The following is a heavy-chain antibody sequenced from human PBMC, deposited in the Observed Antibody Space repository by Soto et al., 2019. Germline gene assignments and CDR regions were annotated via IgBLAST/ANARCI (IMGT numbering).Heavy chain of an antibody. Sequence: QVQLVESGGGVVQPGRSLRLSCAASGFTFSSYGMHWVRQAPGKGLEWVAVISYDGSNKYYADSVKGRFTISRDNSKNTLYLQMNSLRAEDTAVYYCAKDWAGWELMPYYGMDVWGQGTTVTVSS. CDR3: AKDWAGWELMPYYGMDV. CDR2: ISYDGSNK. V-gene: IGHV3-30*18. D-gene: IGHD1-26*01. J-gene: IGHJ6*02. CDR1: GFTFSSYG.